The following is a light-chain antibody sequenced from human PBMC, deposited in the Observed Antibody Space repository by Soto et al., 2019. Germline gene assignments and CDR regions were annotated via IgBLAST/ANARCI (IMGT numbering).Light chain of an antibody. Sequence: EIVMTQSPATLSVFPGERATLSCRASQSIRSNLAWYQQKPGQAPSLLIYGVSSRATGIPARFSGSGSGTEFTLTISSLQSEDFAVYYCQQYNTWPYTFGQGTKLDIK. CDR3: QQYNTWPYT. V-gene: IGKV3-15*01. CDR1: QSIRSN. J-gene: IGKJ2*01. CDR2: GVS.